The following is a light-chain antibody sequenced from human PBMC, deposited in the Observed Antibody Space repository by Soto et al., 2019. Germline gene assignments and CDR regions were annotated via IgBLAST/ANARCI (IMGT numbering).Light chain of an antibody. CDR3: SSYTTSNTLLYV. CDR1: SSDVGGYNS. Sequence: QSALTQPASVSGSPGQSITISCTGTSSDVGGYNSVSWYQQRPGKAPKLMIYEVSNRPSGVSNRFSGSKSGNTASLTISGLQAEDEADYYCSSYTTSNTLLYVFGTGTKVTVL. J-gene: IGLJ1*01. V-gene: IGLV2-14*01. CDR2: EVS.